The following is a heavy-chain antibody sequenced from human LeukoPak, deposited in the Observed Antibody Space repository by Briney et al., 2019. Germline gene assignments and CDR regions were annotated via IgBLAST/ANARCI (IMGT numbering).Heavy chain of an antibody. J-gene: IGHJ6*02. D-gene: IGHD2-15*01. CDR1: GGSISNYY. Sequence: SETLSLTCTVSGGSISNYYWSWIRQPPRKGLEWIGYIYYSGRTSYNPSLKSRVAISVDTSNNQFSLKLTSVTAADTAVYYCARRSFSFYGMDVWGQGTTVTVSS. CDR2: IYYSGRT. CDR3: ARRSFSFYGMDV. V-gene: IGHV4-59*08.